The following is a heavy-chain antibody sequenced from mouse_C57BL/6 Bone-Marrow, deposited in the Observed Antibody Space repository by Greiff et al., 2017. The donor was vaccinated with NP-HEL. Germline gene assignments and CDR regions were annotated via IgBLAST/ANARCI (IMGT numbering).Heavy chain of an antibody. CDR1: GYAFSSSW. J-gene: IGHJ2*01. CDR3: ATHYGSRRDY. Sequence: QVQLQQSGPELVKPGASVKISCKASGYAFSSSWMNWVKQRPGKGLEWIGRIYPGDGDTNYNGKFKGKATLTADKSSSTAYMQLSSLTSEDSAVYFCATHYGSRRDYWGQGTTLTVSS. CDR2: IYPGDGDT. D-gene: IGHD1-1*01. V-gene: IGHV1-82*01.